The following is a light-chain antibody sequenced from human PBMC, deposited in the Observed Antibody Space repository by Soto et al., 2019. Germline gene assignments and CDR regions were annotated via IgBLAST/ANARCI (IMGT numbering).Light chain of an antibody. J-gene: IGLJ1*01. CDR2: TNN. CDR3: AAWDYSPHALV. Sequence: QSVLTQPPSASGTPGQRVTISCSGTSSNIGSNTVNWYQQLPGTAPKLLIYTNNQRPSGVPDRFPGSKSGTSASLAISGLQSEDEADYYCAAWDYSPHALVFGTGTKVTVL. CDR1: SSNIGSNT. V-gene: IGLV1-44*01.